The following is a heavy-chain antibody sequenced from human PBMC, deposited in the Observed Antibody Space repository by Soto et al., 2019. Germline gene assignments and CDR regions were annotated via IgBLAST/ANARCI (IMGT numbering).Heavy chain of an antibody. CDR3: ARARIYDSSGYYYTAAFDI. Sequence: PSETLSLTCTVSGGSISSGGYYWSWIRQHPGKGLEWIGYIYYSGSTYYNPSLKSRVTISVDTSKNQFSLKLSSVTAADTAVYYCARARIYDSSGYYYTAAFDIWGQGTMVTVSS. V-gene: IGHV4-31*03. D-gene: IGHD3-22*01. CDR1: GGSISSGGYY. CDR2: IYYSGST. J-gene: IGHJ3*02.